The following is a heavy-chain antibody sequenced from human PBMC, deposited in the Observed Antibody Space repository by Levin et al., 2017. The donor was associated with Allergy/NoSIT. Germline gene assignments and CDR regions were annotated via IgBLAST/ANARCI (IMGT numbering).Heavy chain of an antibody. J-gene: IGHJ4*02. D-gene: IGHD2-15*01. V-gene: IGHV6-1*01. CDR2: TYYRSKWYS. Sequence: SETLSLTCAISGDSVSSNSAAWYWIRQSPSRGLEWLGRTYYRSKWYSEYAVSMKSRTTITPDTSKNQFSLHLQSVSPEDTAVYYCTRVGGSWSFDDWGQGTLVTVSS. CDR1: GDSVSSNSAA. CDR3: TRVGGSWSFDD.